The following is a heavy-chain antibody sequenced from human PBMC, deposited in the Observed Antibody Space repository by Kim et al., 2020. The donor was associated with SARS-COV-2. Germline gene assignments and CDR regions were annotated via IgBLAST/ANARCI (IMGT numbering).Heavy chain of an antibody. V-gene: IGHV4-4*02. Sequence: SETLSLTCAVSGGSISSSNWWSWVRQPPGKGLEWIGEIYHSGSTNYNPSLKSRVTISVDKSKNQFSLKLSSVTAADTAVYYCARDFPGSSGSYYYYGMDVWGQGTTVTVSS. CDR2: IYHSGST. CDR3: ARDFPGSSGSYYYYGMDV. J-gene: IGHJ6*02. CDR1: GGSISSSNW. D-gene: IGHD1-26*01.